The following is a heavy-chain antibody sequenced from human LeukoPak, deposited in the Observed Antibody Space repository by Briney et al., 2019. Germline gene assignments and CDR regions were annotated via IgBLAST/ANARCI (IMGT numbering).Heavy chain of an antibody. J-gene: IGHJ4*02. V-gene: IGHV3-11*04. D-gene: IGHD1-26*01. CDR2: ISSSGSTI. Sequence: GGSLRLSCAASGFTFSDYYMSWIRQAPGKGLEWVSYISSSGSTIYYADSVKGRFTISRDNAKNSLYLQMNSLRAEDTAVYYCARDRFPSGSYYGTDYFDYWGQGTLVTVSS. CDR3: ARDRFPSGSYYGTDYFDY. CDR1: GFTFSDYY.